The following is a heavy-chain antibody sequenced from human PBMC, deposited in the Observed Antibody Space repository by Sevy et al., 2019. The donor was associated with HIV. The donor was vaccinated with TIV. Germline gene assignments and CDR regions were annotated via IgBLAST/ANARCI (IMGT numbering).Heavy chain of an antibody. Sequence: GGSLRLSCAASGFTVSSNYMSWVRRAAGKGLEWVSLIYSGGRSYYADSVKGRFTVSRDNSKNTLYLQMNSLRAEDTAVYYCARHPMPRGIPQYCFDYWGQGTLVTVSS. CDR3: ARHPMPRGIPQYCFDY. D-gene: IGHD3-10*01. J-gene: IGHJ4*02. CDR1: GFTVSSNY. V-gene: IGHV3-66*04. CDR2: IYSGGRS.